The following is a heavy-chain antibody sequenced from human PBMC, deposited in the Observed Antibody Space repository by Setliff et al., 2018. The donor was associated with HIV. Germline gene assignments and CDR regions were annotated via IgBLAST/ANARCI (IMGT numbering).Heavy chain of an antibody. CDR1: GYTFTSYG. J-gene: IGHJ3*02. CDR3: ARVKARDDAFDI. CDR2: ISGYNGIT. Sequence: ASVKVSCKASGYTFTSYGISWVRQAPGQGLEWMGWISGYNGITKYSQKLQGRVTMTTDTSTSTAYMELRSLRSDDTAVYYCARVKARDDAFDIWGQGTMVTVSS. V-gene: IGHV1-18*01.